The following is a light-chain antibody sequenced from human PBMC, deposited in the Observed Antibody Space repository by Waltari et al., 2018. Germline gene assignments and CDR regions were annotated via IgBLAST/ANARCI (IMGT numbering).Light chain of an antibody. V-gene: IGLV2-8*01. Sequence: SWYQQYPGKAPKLMFYEVSKRPSGVPNRVSGSKSGNTASLTVSGLQADDEADYYCSSYAGSVWVFGGGTTLTVL. CDR3: SSYAGSVWV. J-gene: IGLJ3*02. CDR2: EVS.